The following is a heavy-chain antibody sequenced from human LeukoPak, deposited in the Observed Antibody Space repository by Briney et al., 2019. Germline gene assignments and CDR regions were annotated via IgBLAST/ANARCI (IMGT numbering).Heavy chain of an antibody. CDR2: INPNSGDT. CDR1: GYTFIDCY. J-gene: IGHJ4*02. V-gene: IGHV1-2*02. Sequence: ASVKVSCKASGYTFIDCYMHWVRQAPGQGLEWMGWINPNSGDTNSAQKSQGRVTMTSDTSISTVYMDLTWLTSDDTAVYYCARDGGLDFWGQGSLVTVSS. CDR3: ARDGGLDF. D-gene: IGHD3-16*01.